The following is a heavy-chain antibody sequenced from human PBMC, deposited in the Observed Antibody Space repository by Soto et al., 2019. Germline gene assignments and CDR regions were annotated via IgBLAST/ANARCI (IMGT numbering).Heavy chain of an antibody. CDR2: IYYSGST. Sequence: SETLSLTCTVSGGSISSYYWSWIRQPPGKGLEWIGYIYYSGSTNYNPSLKSRVTISVDTSKNQISLKLSSVTAADTAVYYCARDQGRTAYYYGSGSYNWFDPWGQGTLVTVSS. V-gene: IGHV4-59*01. CDR3: ARDQGRTAYYYGSGSYNWFDP. D-gene: IGHD3-10*01. CDR1: GGSISSYY. J-gene: IGHJ5*02.